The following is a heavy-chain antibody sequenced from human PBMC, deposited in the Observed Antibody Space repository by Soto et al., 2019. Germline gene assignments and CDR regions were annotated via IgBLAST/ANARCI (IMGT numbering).Heavy chain of an antibody. D-gene: IGHD3-3*01. V-gene: IGHV4-59*01. J-gene: IGHJ4*02. Sequence: PSETLSLTXTVSGGSISSYYWSWIRQPPGKGLEWIGYIYYSGSTNYNPSLKSRVTISVDTSKNQFSLKLSSVTAADTAVYYCARDAYDFWSGYYQGYDYWGQGTLVTVSS. CDR3: ARDAYDFWSGYYQGYDY. CDR1: GGSISSYY. CDR2: IYYSGST.